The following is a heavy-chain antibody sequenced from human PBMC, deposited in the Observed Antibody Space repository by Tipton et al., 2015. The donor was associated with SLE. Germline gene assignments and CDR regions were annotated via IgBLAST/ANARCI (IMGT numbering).Heavy chain of an antibody. V-gene: IGHV4-59*01. CDR3: ARVLDVLDY. J-gene: IGHJ4*02. CDR1: GGSISSYW. D-gene: IGHD1-1*01. Sequence: GLVKPSETLSLTCTVSGGSISSYWWNWIRQPPGKGLEWIGHIYYSGSSNHNPSLKSRVTILVDTSKNQFSLKLSSVTAADTAVYYCARVLDVLDYWGQGTLVTVSS. CDR2: IYYSGSS.